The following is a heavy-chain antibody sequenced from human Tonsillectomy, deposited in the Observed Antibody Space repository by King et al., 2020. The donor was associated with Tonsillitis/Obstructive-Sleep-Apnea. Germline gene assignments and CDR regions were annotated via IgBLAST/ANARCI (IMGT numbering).Heavy chain of an antibody. CDR1: GGSISSYY. J-gene: IGHJ3*02. CDR3: ARGIRGDNDAFDI. Sequence: VQLQESGPGLVKPSETLSLTCTVSGGSISSYYWSWIRQPPGKGLEWIGYIYYRGSTNYNPSLKSRVTISVETSKNQFSLKLSSVTAADTAVYYCARGIRGDNDAFDIWGQGTMVTVSS. CDR2: IYYRGST. D-gene: IGHD3-10*01. V-gene: IGHV4-59*01.